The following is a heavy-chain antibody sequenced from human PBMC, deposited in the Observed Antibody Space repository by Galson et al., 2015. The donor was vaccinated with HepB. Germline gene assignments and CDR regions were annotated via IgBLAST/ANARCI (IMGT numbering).Heavy chain of an antibody. CDR2: VHYGGIT. J-gene: IGHJ6*03. CDR1: GGSIGSYY. Sequence: SETLSLTCSASGGSIGSYYWNWIRQAPGKGLEWVGYVHYGGITNYNPSLKSRVTISVDTSRNQVSLKVTSVTAADTAKYYCARMQTTEWLGSYYYYMDVWGRGTTVTVSS. CDR3: ARMQTTEWLGSYYYYMDV. V-gene: IGHV4-59*01. D-gene: IGHD3-3*01.